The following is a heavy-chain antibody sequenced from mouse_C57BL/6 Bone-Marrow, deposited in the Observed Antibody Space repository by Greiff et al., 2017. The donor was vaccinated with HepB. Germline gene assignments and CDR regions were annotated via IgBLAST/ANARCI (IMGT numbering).Heavy chain of an antibody. CDR2: IDPENGDT. J-gene: IGHJ2*01. D-gene: IGHD2-1*01. CDR1: GFNIKDDY. CDR3: TTYAYGNPFDY. V-gene: IGHV14-4*01. Sequence: EVKLQQSGAELVRPGASVKLSCTASGFNIKDDYMHWVKQRPEQGLEWIGWIDPENGDTEYASKFQGKATITADTSSNTAYLQLSSLTSEDTAVYYCTTYAYGNPFDYWGQGTTLTVSS.